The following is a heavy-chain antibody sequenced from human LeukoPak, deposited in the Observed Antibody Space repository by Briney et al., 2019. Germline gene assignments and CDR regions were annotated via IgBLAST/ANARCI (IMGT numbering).Heavy chain of an antibody. CDR2: ITNDGGIT. Sequence: GGSLRLSCVASGFTFSSYAMSWVRQPPGKGLEWVSGITNDGGITYYGDSVKGRFTISRDNSKNTLYLQMTRLTPEDTAIYYCAKDRGSGWPWGQGALVTVSS. D-gene: IGHD6-19*01. CDR3: AKDRGSGWP. J-gene: IGHJ4*02. CDR1: GFTFSSYA. V-gene: IGHV3-23*01.